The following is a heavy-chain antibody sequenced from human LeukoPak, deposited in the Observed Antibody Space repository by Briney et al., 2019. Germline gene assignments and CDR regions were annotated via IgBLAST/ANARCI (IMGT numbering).Heavy chain of an antibody. CDR3: ARGVWAPFDS. J-gene: IGHJ4*02. V-gene: IGHV3-7*01. CDR1: GFSLSNYW. CDR2: IKQDGSEK. D-gene: IGHD7-27*01. Sequence: GGSLRLSCAASGFSLSNYWINWVRQAPGKGLEWVANIKQDGSEKNYVDSVKGRFSISRDNAKNSLILQMNSLRDEDTAVYYCARGVWAPFDSWGQGTLVSVSS.